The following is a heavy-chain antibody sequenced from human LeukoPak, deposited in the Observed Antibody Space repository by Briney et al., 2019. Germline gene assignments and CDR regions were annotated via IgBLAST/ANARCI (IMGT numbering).Heavy chain of an antibody. D-gene: IGHD3-10*01. CDR2: IYYSGST. J-gene: IGHJ3*02. V-gene: IGHV4-59*01. CDR1: GGSISSYY. Sequence: SETLSLTCTVSGGSISSYYWSWIRQPPGKGLEWVGYIYYSGSTNYNPSLQSRVTISVHPSKNQLSLKLSSVTAADTAVYYCARPMVRGVIDAFDIWGQGTMVTVSS. CDR3: ARPMVRGVIDAFDI.